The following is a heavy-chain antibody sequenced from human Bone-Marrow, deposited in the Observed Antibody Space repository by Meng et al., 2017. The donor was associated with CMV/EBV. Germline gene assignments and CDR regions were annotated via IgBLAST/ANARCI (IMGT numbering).Heavy chain of an antibody. CDR3: ARRGRGYSYGLPGNWFDP. J-gene: IGHJ5*02. D-gene: IGHD5-18*01. V-gene: IGHV4-34*01. CDR1: GGSFSGYY. CDR2: INHSGST. Sequence: SETLSLTCAVYGGSFSGYYWSWIRQPPGKGLEWIGEINHSGSTNYNPSRKSRVTISVDTSKNQFSLKLSSVTAADTAVYYCARRGRGYSYGLPGNWFDPWGQGTLVTV.